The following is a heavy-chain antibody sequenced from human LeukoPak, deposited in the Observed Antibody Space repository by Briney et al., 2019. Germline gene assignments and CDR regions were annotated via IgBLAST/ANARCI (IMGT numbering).Heavy chain of an antibody. CDR3: AKDIGSSTSCPIA. D-gene: IGHD2-2*01. CDR1: GVTFDDYA. V-gene: IGHV3-9*01. CDR2: ISWNSGSI. Sequence: PGRSLRLSCAASGVTFDDYATHWVRQAPGKGLEWVSGISWNSGSIGYADSVKGRFTISTDNAKNSLYLQMNSLRAEDTALYYCAKDIGSSTSCPIAWGQGTLVTVSS. J-gene: IGHJ4*02.